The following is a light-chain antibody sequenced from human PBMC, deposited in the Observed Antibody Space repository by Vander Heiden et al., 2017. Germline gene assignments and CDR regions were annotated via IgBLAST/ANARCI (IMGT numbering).Light chain of an antibody. V-gene: IGLV1-40*01. Sequence: QSLLTQPPSVSGAPGQRVTIPCTGSSSNIGAGYDVHWYQQLPGTAPKLLIYGNSNRPSGVPDRFSGSKSGTSASLAITGLQAEDEADYYCQSYDSSLSGWVFGGGTKLTVL. CDR3: QSYDSSLSGWV. CDR2: GNS. CDR1: SSNIGAGYD. J-gene: IGLJ3*02.